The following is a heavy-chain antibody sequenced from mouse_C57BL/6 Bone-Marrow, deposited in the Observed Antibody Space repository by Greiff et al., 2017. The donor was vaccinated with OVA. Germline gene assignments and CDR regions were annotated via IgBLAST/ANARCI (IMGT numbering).Heavy chain of an antibody. CDR2: IDPETGGT. CDR1: GYTFTDYE. D-gene: IGHD1-3*01. V-gene: IGHV1-15*01. Sequence: QVQLQQSGAELVRPGASVTLSCKASGYTFTDYEMHWVKQTPVHGLEWIGAIDPETGGTAYNQKFKGKAILTADKSSSTAYMELRSLTSEDSAVYYCTRSKIPLLTSLDYWGQGTTLTVSS. CDR3: TRSKIPLLTSLDY. J-gene: IGHJ2*01.